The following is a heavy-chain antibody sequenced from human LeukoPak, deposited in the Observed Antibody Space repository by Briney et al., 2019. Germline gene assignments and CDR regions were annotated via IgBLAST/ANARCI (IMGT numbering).Heavy chain of an antibody. D-gene: IGHD2-15*01. CDR1: GFTFSSYS. CDR3: ARDRGVVALYGMDV. CDR2: ISSSSSYI. Sequence: GGSLRLSCAASGFTFSSYSMNWVRQAPGKGLEWVSSISSSSSYIYYADSVKGRFTISRDNAKNSLYLQMNSLRAEATAVYYCARDRGVVALYGMDVWGQGTTVTVSS. J-gene: IGHJ6*02. V-gene: IGHV3-21*01.